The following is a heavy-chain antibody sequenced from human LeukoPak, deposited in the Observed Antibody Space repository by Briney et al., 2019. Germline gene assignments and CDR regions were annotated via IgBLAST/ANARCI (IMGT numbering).Heavy chain of an antibody. V-gene: IGHV3-13*01. J-gene: IGHJ4*02. CDR3: ARGKVSTMVRGVTEFDY. CDR1: GFTFSSYD. D-gene: IGHD3-10*01. Sequence: GGSLRLSCAASGFTFSSYDMHWVRQATGKGLEWVSAIGTAGDTYYPGSVKGRFTISRENAENSLYLQMNSLRAGDTAVYYCARGKVSTMVRGVTEFDYWGQGTLVTVSS. CDR2: IGTAGDT.